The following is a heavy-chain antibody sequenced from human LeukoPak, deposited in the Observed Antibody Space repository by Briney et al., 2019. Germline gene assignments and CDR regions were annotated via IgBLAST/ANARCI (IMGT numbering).Heavy chain of an antibody. CDR3: ARSSVAGTTYYYYMDV. Sequence: ASVKVSCKASGYTFTSYAMNWVRQAPGQGLEWMGIINPSGGSTSYAQKFQGRVTMTRDTSTSTVYMELSSLRSEDTAVYYCARSSVAGTTYYYYMDVWGKGTTVTVSS. V-gene: IGHV1-46*01. J-gene: IGHJ6*03. D-gene: IGHD6-19*01. CDR2: INPSGGST. CDR1: GYTFTSYA.